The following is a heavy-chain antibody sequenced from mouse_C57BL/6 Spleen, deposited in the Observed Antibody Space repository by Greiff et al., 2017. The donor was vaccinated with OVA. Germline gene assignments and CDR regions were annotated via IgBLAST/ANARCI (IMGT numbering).Heavy chain of an antibody. V-gene: IGHV6-3*01. CDR2: IRLKSDNYAT. CDR3: TAGSSPYAMDY. Sequence: EVHLVESGGGLVQPGGSMKLSCVASGFTFSNYWMNWVRQSPEKGLEWVAQIRLKSDNYATHYAESVKGRFTISRDDSKSSVYLQMNNLRAEDTGIYYCTAGSSPYAMDYWGQGTSVTVSS. J-gene: IGHJ4*01. D-gene: IGHD1-1*01. CDR1: GFTFSNYW.